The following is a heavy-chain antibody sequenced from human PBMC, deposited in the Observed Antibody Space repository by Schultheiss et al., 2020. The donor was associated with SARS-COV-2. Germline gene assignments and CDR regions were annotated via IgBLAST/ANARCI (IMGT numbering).Heavy chain of an antibody. CDR2: IKSKSNGGTT. V-gene: IGHV3-15*05. J-gene: IGHJ4*02. D-gene: IGHD3-22*01. CDR1: GFTFSAYS. Sequence: GESLKISCAASGFTFSAYSMNWLRQAPGKGLEWVGRIKSKSNGGTTDYAAPVKGRITISRDNAKNTLYLQMNSLRAEDKAVYYCATYYYSSGYYVFDYWGQGTLVTVSS. CDR3: ATYYYSSGYYVFDY.